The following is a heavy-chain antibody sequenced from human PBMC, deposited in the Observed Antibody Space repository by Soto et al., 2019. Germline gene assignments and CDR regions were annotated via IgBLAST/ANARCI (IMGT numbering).Heavy chain of an antibody. CDR2: ISGSGGST. CDR3: AASFSGGSPPPTYYYYYMDV. J-gene: IGHJ6*03. V-gene: IGHV3-23*01. CDR1: GFTFSSYA. Sequence: GGSLRLSCTASGFTFSSYAMSWVRQAPGKGLEWVSAISGSGGSTYYADSVKGRFTISRDNSKNTLYLQMNSLKAEDTAVYYCAASFSGGSPPPTYYYYYMDVWGKGTTVTVSS. D-gene: IGHD2-15*01.